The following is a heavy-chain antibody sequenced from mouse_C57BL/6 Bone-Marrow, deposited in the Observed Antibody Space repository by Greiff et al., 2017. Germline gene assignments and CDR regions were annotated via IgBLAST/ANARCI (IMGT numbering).Heavy chain of an antibody. J-gene: IGHJ1*03. V-gene: IGHV1-80*01. CDR2: IYPGDGDT. CDR1: GYAFSSYW. CDR3: ARSTWRYFDV. Sequence: VKLQESGAELVKPGASVKISCKASGYAFSSYWMNWVKQRPGKGLEWIGQIYPGDGDTNYNGKFKGKATLTADKSSSTAYMQLSSLTSEDSAVYFCARSTWRYFDVWGTGTTVTVSS.